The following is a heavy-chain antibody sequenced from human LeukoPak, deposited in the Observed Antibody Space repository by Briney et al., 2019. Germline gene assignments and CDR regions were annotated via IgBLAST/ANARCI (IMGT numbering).Heavy chain of an antibody. CDR2: IYHSGST. CDR3: ASLSLAARLAELDY. Sequence: PSETLSLTCAVSGGSISSGGYSWSWIRQPPGKGLEWIGYIYHSGSTYYNPSLKSRVTISVDRSKNQFSLKLSSVTAADTAVYYCASLSLAARLAELDYWGQGTLVTVSS. V-gene: IGHV4-30-2*01. D-gene: IGHD6-6*01. J-gene: IGHJ4*02. CDR1: GGSISSGGYS.